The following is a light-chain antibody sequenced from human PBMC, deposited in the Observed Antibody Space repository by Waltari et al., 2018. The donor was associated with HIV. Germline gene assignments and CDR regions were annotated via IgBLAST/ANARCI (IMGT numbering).Light chain of an antibody. CDR3: SSYTGSNTLGV. V-gene: IGLV2-14*03. CDR1: SSDVGYYNY. J-gene: IGLJ1*01. Sequence: QSALTQPASVSGSPGQSITISCTGASSDVGYYNYVSWYQQHPGKAPKSIIYDVSTRPSGVSNRFSGSKSGNTASLTISGLQAEDEADYYCSSYTGSNTLGVFGTGTRVTVL. CDR2: DVS.